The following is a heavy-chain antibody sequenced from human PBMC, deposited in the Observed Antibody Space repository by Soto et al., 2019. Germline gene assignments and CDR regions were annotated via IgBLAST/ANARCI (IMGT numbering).Heavy chain of an antibody. D-gene: IGHD3-10*01. Sequence: GVPLRLSCGPSGFTFADFGLHSVRQGPGKGLEWVSGISWNSGKIDYADSVKGRLTISRDNAKKTLYLQMDSLRTEDTPVYSCAKGTRGADLRYFDYWGPGTLVRVSS. CDR1: GFTFADFG. CDR2: ISWNSGKI. J-gene: IGHJ4*02. CDR3: AKGTRGADLRYFDY. V-gene: IGHV3-9*01.